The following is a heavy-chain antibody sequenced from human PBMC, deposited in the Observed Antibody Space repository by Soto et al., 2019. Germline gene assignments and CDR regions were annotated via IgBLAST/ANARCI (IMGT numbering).Heavy chain of an antibody. CDR3: TTDIRFGSGTTIDAFDI. D-gene: IGHD1-7*01. Sequence: GGSLRLSCAASGFTFSNAWMSWVRQAPGKGLEWVGRIKSKTDGGTTDYAASVKGRFTISRDDSKNTLYLQMNSLKTEDTAVYYCTTDIRFGSGTTIDAFDIWGQGTMVTVSS. CDR1: GFTFSNAW. J-gene: IGHJ3*02. CDR2: IKSKTDGGTT. V-gene: IGHV3-15*01.